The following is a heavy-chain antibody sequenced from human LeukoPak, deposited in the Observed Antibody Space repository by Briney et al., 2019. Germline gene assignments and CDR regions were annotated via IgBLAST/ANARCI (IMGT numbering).Heavy chain of an antibody. CDR1: GDSISSYY. CDR3: ARGGMDCSGGSCYPFDQ. J-gene: IGHJ4*02. CDR2: IYTSGST. V-gene: IGHV4-4*07. D-gene: IGHD2-15*01. Sequence: KPSETLSLTCTVSGDSISSYYWNWIRQPAGKGLEWIGRIYTSGSTNYNPSLKSRVTMSVDTSKNQFSLKLSSVTAADTAVYYCARGGMDCSGGSCYPFDQWGQGTLVTVSS.